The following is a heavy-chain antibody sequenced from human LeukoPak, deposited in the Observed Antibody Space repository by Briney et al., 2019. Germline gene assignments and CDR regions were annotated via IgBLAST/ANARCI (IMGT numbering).Heavy chain of an antibody. CDR2: ISYDGSNK. CDR1: GFTFSSYA. Sequence: PGGSLRLSCAASGFTFSSYAMHWVRQAPGKGLEWVAVISYDGSNKYYADSVKGRFTISRDNSKNTLYLQMNSLRAEDTAVYCCARGGDILTGYPKFYYYYGMDVWGKGTTVTVSS. V-gene: IGHV3-30*04. CDR3: ARGGDILTGYPKFYYYYGMDV. D-gene: IGHD3-9*01. J-gene: IGHJ6*04.